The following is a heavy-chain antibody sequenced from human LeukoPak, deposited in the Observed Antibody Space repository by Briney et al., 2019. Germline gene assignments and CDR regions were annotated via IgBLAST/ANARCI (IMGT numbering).Heavy chain of an antibody. D-gene: IGHD2-2*01. V-gene: IGHV1-18*01. CDR3: ARDLVVPAAMHYYYYYYGMGV. J-gene: IGHJ6*02. Sequence: ASVKVSCKTSGYTFTSYGISWVRQAPGQGLEWMGWISAYNGNTNYAQKLQGRVTMTTDTSTSTAYMELRSLRSDDTAVYYCARDLVVPAAMHYYYYYYGMGVWGQGTTVTVSS. CDR2: ISAYNGNT. CDR1: GYTFTSYG.